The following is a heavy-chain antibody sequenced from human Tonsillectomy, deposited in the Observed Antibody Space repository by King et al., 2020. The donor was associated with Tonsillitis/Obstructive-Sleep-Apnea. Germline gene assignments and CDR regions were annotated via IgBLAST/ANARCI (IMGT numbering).Heavy chain of an antibody. CDR2: MYNSGSA. J-gene: IGHJ3*02. D-gene: IGHD3-3*01. V-gene: IGHV4-59*01. Sequence: LQLQESGPGLVKPSETLSLTCTVSGGFISSYYWSCIRQPPGQGLEWIGDMYNSGSANYNTSLRCRVTISVDTSKNQFSLKLSSVTAAETAVYYCARDPYDFWSGSTRAYDIWGQGTMVTVSS. CDR1: GGFISSYY. CDR3: ARDPYDFWSGSTRAYDI.